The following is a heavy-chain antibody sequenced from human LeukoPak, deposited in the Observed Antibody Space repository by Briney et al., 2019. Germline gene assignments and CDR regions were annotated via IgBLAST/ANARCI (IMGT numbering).Heavy chain of an antibody. CDR3: TTEGQGLQRYFDW. CDR2: IKSKTDGGTT. CDR1: GFTFRNAW. J-gene: IGHJ4*02. V-gene: IGHV3-15*01. Sequence: PGGSLRLSCAASGFTFRNAWMSWVRQAPGKGLEWVGRIKSKTDGGTTDYAAPVKGRFTISRDGSKSTLYLQMNSLKTKDTAVYYCTTEGQGLQRYFDWGGGGTRVTVS. D-gene: IGHD3-9*01.